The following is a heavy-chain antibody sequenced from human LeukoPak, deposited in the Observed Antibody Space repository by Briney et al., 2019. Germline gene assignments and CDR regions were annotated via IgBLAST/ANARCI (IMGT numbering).Heavy chain of an antibody. D-gene: IGHD6-19*01. CDR1: GGSISSGGYY. V-gene: IGHV4-31*03. Sequence: SQTLSLTCTVSGGSISSGGYYWSWIRQHPGKGLEWIGYIYNSGSTYYNPSLKSRVTISVDTSKNQFSLKLSSVTAADTAVYYCARSSSGWYGGHYWGQGTLVTVSS. J-gene: IGHJ4*02. CDR2: IYNSGST. CDR3: ARSSSGWYGGHY.